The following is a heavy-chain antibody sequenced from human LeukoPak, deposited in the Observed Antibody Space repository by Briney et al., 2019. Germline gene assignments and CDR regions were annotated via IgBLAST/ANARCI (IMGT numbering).Heavy chain of an antibody. V-gene: IGHV4-34*01. Sequence: SETLSLTCTVSGGSISSYYWSWIRQPPGKGLEWIGEINHSGSTKYNPSLKSRVTISVDTSKNQFSLKLSSVTAADTAVYYCARGDVWIGYRNWGQGTLVTVSS. D-gene: IGHD3-10*01. CDR2: INHSGST. J-gene: IGHJ4*02. CDR1: GGSISSYY. CDR3: ARGDVWIGYRN.